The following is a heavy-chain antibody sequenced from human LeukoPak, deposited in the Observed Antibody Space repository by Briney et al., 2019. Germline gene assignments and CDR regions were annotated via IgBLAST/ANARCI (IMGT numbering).Heavy chain of an antibody. D-gene: IGHD2/OR15-2a*01. CDR2: IKQDGSEE. CDR1: GFTFSSYW. J-gene: IGHJ4*02. V-gene: IGHV3-7*01. CDR3: ARVGKTVIGPMLN. Sequence: GGSLRLSCAASGFTFSSYWMSWVRQAPGKGLEWVANIKQDGSEEYYVDSVKGRFTISRDNAKNSLYLQMNSLRAEDTAVYYCARVGKTVIGPMLNWGQGTLVTVSS.